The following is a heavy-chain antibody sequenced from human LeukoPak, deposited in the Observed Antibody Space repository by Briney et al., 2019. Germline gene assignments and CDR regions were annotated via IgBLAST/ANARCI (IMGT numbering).Heavy chain of an antibody. Sequence: ASVKVSCKASGGTFSSYAISWVRQAPGQGLEWMGWINPNSGGTNYAQKFQGRVTMTRDTSISTAYMELSRLRSDDTAVYYCARLYYYDSSGYPNWFDPWGQGTLVTVSS. CDR1: GGTFSSYA. J-gene: IGHJ5*02. CDR3: ARLYYYDSSGYPNWFDP. V-gene: IGHV1-2*02. CDR2: INPNSGGT. D-gene: IGHD3-22*01.